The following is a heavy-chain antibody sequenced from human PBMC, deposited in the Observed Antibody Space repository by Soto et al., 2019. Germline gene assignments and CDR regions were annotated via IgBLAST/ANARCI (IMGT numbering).Heavy chain of an antibody. Sequence: VKLLDSGGDLVQPGGSLRLSCAASGFIFSNYAMSWVRQAPGKGLEWVSSITSSGSGTNYADSVKGRFTISRDNSMSTLFLQMRSLRAEDTAIYYCVKSPASIKTFDYWGQGTLVTVSS. CDR2: ITSSGSGT. CDR1: GFIFSNYA. CDR3: VKSPASIKTFDY. D-gene: IGHD2-2*01. J-gene: IGHJ4*02. V-gene: IGHV3-23*01.